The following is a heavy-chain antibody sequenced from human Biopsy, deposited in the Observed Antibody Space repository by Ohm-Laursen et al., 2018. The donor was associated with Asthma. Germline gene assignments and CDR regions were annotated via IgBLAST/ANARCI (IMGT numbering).Heavy chain of an antibody. CDR3: ARTYYDFLTGQVKDVFGV. Sequence: GSSVKVSCKASGYNFISFAIHWVRQAPGQRLEWMGWVNTGNGDTKYSQKFQGRVTTTRDTSASTAYMELRSLRSGDTATYYCARTYYDFLTGQVKDVFGVWGQGTMVTVSS. J-gene: IGHJ3*01. CDR2: VNTGNGDT. CDR1: GYNFISFA. V-gene: IGHV1-3*04. D-gene: IGHD3-9*01.